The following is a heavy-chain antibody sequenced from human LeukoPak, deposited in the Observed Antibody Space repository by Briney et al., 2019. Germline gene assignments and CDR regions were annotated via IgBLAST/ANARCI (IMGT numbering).Heavy chain of an antibody. Sequence: RTSETLSLTCTVSGASVTTYYWSWVRQPRGKGLEYIGYIYYSGSTSYNPSLKSRVTMSVDTSKNRVSLSLNSVTAADTAVYYCARGGFRPETWGQGTLVPVSS. D-gene: IGHD5-12*01. J-gene: IGHJ5*02. CDR2: IYYSGST. V-gene: IGHV4-59*02. CDR3: ARGGFRPET. CDR1: GASVTTYY.